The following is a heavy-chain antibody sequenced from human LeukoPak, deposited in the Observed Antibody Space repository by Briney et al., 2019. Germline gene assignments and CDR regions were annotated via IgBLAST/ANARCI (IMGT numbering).Heavy chain of an antibody. V-gene: IGHV4-59*12. J-gene: IGHJ5*02. D-gene: IGHD5-18*01. CDR3: ARGFYSHGWFDP. CDR1: GGSISSYY. CDR2: IYYSGST. Sequence: SETLSLTCTVSGGSISSYYWSWIRQPPGKGLEWIGYIYYSGSTNYNPSLKSRVTISVDTSKNQFSLKLSSVTAADTAVYYCARGFYSHGWFDPWGQGTLVTVSS.